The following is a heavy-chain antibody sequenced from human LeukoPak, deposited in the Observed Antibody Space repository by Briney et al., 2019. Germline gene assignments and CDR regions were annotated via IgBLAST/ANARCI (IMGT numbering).Heavy chain of an antibody. Sequence: GGSLRLSCAASGFTFSSYAMSWVRQAPGKGLEWVSAISGSGGSTYYADSVKGRFTISRDNAKNSLYLQMNSLRAEDTAVYYCARDGGYRSVAYYFDYWGQGTLVTVSS. J-gene: IGHJ4*02. CDR3: ARDGGYRSVAYYFDY. CDR1: GFTFSSYA. V-gene: IGHV3-23*01. D-gene: IGHD5-12*01. CDR2: ISGSGGST.